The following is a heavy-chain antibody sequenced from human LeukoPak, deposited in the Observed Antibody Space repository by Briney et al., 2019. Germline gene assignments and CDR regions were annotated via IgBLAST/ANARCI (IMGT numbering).Heavy chain of an antibody. D-gene: IGHD3-22*01. CDR2: ISDSSHYI. CDR3: ASDDSTGYYPAAY. V-gene: IGHV3-21*06. CDR1: GFTFSNYN. Sequence: GGSLRLSCAASGFTFSNYNMNWVRQAPWEGLEWVSFISDSSHYIYYADSVKGRFTISRDNAKNSLYLQMSSLRAEDTAVYYCASDDSTGYYPAAYWGQGTLVTVSS. J-gene: IGHJ4*02.